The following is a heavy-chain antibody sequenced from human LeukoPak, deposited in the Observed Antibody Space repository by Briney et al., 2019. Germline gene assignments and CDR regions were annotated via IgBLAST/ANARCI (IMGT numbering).Heavy chain of an antibody. CDR2: IRSNVAGGTP. CDR1: GFTFTNAG. J-gene: IGHJ4*02. Sequence: GGSLRLSCAGSGFTFTNAGMSWVRQAPGKGLEWVGRIRSNVAGGTPDYAAPVKGRFTISRHDSKNTLYLQMHSLAAEDTGVYYCSTSRNYPLCWGQGTLVTVSS. D-gene: IGHD4-11*01. V-gene: IGHV3-15*01. CDR3: STSRNYPLC.